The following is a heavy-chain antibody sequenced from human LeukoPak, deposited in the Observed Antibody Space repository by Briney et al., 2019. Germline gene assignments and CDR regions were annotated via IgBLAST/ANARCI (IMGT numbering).Heavy chain of an antibody. D-gene: IGHD5-12*01. CDR1: GFTFSSYG. J-gene: IGHJ6*02. V-gene: IGHV3-30*18. CDR2: ISYDGSNK. CDR3: AKDIRVVATILSNYYYYYGMDV. Sequence: AGGSLRLSCAASGFTFSSYGMHWVRQAPGKGLEWVAVISYDGSNKYYADSVKGRFTISRDNSKNTLYLQMNSLRAEDTAVYYCAKDIRVVATILSNYYYYYGMDVWGQGTTVTVSS.